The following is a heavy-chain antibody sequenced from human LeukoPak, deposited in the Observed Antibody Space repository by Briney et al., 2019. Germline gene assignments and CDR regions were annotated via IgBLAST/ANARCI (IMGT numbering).Heavy chain of an antibody. J-gene: IGHJ5*02. CDR1: GFTFSTYW. D-gene: IGHD2-15*01. Sequence: GGSLRLSCAASGFTFSTYWMSWVRQAPGKGLEWVATIQQDGSEKYYVDSVKGRFTISRDNAKNSLFLQMNSLRVEDTAVYYCARVGYCSGSGCEGRDWFDPWGQGILVTVSS. CDR3: ARVGYCSGSGCEGRDWFDP. V-gene: IGHV3-7*04. CDR2: IQQDGSEK.